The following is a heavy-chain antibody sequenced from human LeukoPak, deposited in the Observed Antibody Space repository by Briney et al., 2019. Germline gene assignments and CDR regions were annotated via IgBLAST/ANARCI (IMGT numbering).Heavy chain of an antibody. CDR2: ISGSGGNT. D-gene: IGHD1-26*01. CDR3: AKDVLSGTYYYFDQ. J-gene: IGHJ4*02. V-gene: IGHV3-23*01. Sequence: GGSLGLSCAASGFTFSSYAMNWVRQAPGKGLEWVSGISGSGGNTYYADSVMGRFTISRDNSKNTLYLQMNSLRAEDTAVYYCAKDVLSGTYYYFDQWGQGTLVTVSS. CDR1: GFTFSSYA.